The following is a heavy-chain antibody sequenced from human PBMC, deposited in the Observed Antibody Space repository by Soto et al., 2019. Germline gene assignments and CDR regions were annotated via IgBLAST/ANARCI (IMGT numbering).Heavy chain of an antibody. V-gene: IGHV4-59*01. J-gene: IGHJ5*02. Sequence: XETLYLTCTVSGCSMSSYYWSWIRQPPGRGLEWIGYIYYSGSTNYNPSLKSRVTISVDTSKNQFSLKLSSVTAADTAVYYCARGRSAYDFWSGSNWFDPWGQGTLATVSS. CDR3: ARGRSAYDFWSGSNWFDP. CDR1: GCSMSSYY. CDR2: IYYSGST. D-gene: IGHD3-3*01.